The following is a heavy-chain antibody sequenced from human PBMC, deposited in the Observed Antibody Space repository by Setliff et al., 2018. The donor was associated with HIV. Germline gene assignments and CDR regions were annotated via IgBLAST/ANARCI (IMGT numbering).Heavy chain of an antibody. J-gene: IGHJ2*01. D-gene: IGHD4-4*01. CDR1: GFTFSSYS. Sequence: PGGSLRLSCAASGFTFSSYSMNWVRQAPGKGLEWVSPISSSSSYIYYADLLKGRFTISRDNPKNSLYLQMNSLRAEDTAMYYCAREDYNNYWEYWYFDLWGRGTLVTVSS. CDR2: ISSSSSYI. CDR3: AREDYNNYWEYWYFDL. V-gene: IGHV3-21*01.